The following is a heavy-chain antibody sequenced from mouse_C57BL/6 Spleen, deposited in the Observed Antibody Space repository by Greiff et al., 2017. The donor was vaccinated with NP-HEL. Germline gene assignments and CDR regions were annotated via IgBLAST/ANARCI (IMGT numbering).Heavy chain of an antibody. Sequence: EVNVVESGGGLVKPGGSLKLSCAASGFTFSDYGMHWVRQAPEKGLEWVAYISSGSSTIYYADTVKGRFTISRDNAKNTLFLQMISLRSEDTAMYYCARWYYYGSRNYFDYWGQGTTLTVSS. V-gene: IGHV5-17*01. D-gene: IGHD1-1*01. J-gene: IGHJ2*01. CDR3: ARWYYYGSRNYFDY. CDR1: GFTFSDYG. CDR2: ISSGSSTI.